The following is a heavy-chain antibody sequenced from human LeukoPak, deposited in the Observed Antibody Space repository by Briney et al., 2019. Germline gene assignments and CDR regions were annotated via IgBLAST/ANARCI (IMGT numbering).Heavy chain of an antibody. CDR3: ARDGEDIWNKGYYYYYYMDV. J-gene: IGHJ6*03. CDR1: GFTFSDFA. V-gene: IGHV3-23*01. Sequence: GSLRLSCAASGFTFSDFAMSWVRQAPGKGLEWVSAISGSGGNTNYADSVRGRFTISRDNSKNTLYLQMNSLRSDDTAVYYCARDGEDIWNKGYYYYYYMDVWGKGTTVTVSS. CDR2: ISGSGGNT. D-gene: IGHD1-20*01.